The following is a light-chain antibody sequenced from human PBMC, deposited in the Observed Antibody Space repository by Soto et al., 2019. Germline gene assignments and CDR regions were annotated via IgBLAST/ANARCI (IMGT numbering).Light chain of an antibody. J-gene: IGLJ2*01. CDR2: LEGSGSY. V-gene: IGLV4-60*02. CDR1: SGHSSYI. Sequence: QLVLTQSSSASASLGSSIKLACTRSSGHSSYIIAWHHQQPGKAPRYLMKLEGSGSYNKGSGVPDRFSGSSSGADRYLTISNLQFEDEANYYCETWDSNTRVFGGRTKLTVL. CDR3: ETWDSNTRV.